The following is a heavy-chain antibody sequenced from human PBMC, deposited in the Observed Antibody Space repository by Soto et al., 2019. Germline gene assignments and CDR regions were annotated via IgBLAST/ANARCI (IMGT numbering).Heavy chain of an antibody. CDR3: ARRVSGSQYYYYYGMDV. V-gene: IGHV3-21*01. D-gene: IGHD3-10*01. CDR2: ISSSSSYI. CDR1: GFTFSSYS. Sequence: EVQLVESGGGLVKPGGSLRLSCAASGFTFSSYSMNWVRQAPGKGLEWVSSISSSSSYIYYADSVKGRFTISRDNAKNSLYLQMNSLRAEDTAVYYCARRVSGSQYYYYYGMDVWGQGTTVTVSS. J-gene: IGHJ6*02.